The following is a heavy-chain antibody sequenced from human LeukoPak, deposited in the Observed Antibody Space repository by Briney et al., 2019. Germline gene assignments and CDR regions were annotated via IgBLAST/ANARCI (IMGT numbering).Heavy chain of an antibody. Sequence: GGSLRLSCAASGFTFNSYTMSWVRLAPGKGLEWVSSVGGAGGDTWYADSVKGRFTISRDNSRNTLYLQMDSPRAEDTALYYCAKDGAPNAGYMDVWGKGTTVTVSS. CDR2: VGGAGGDT. CDR3: AKDGAPNAGYMDV. J-gene: IGHJ6*03. D-gene: IGHD3-16*01. CDR1: GFTFNSYT. V-gene: IGHV3-23*01.